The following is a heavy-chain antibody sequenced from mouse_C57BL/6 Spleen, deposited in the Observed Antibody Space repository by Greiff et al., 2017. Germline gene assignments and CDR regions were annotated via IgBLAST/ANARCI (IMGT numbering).Heavy chain of an antibody. J-gene: IGHJ4*01. CDR3: AREDGNYAMDY. CDR1: GYTFTDYY. CDR2: INPNNGGT. D-gene: IGHD2-1*01. V-gene: IGHV1-26*01. Sequence: VQLQQSGPALVKPGASVKISCTASGYTFTDYYMHWVKQSHGKSLEWIGDINPNNGGTSYNQKFKGKATLTIEKSSSTAYMELRSLTSEDSAVYYCAREDGNYAMDYWGQGTSVTVSS.